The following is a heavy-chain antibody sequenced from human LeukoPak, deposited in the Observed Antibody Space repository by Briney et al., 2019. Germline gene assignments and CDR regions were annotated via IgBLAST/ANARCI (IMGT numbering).Heavy chain of an antibody. V-gene: IGHV1-69*05. CDR3: VRGGLWCYYDSSGYFDY. J-gene: IGHJ4*02. CDR2: IIPIFGTA. Sequence: ASVKVSCKASGGTFSSYAISWVRQAPGQGLEWMGGIIPIFGTANYAQKFQGRVTITTDESTSTAYMELSSLRSEDTAVYYCVRGGLWCYYDSSGYFDYWGQGTLVTVSS. D-gene: IGHD3-22*01. CDR1: GGTFSSYA.